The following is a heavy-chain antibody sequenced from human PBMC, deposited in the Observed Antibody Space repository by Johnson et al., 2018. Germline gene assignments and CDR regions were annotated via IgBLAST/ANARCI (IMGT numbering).Heavy chain of an antibody. Sequence: QVQLVQSGGGVVQXGRSLRLSCAASGFTFSSYGMHWVRQAPGKGLEWVAVIWYDGSNKYYADSVKGRFTISRDNSKNTLYLQMNSLRAEDTDEYYCARDGYGGTAAFDIWGQGTMVTVSS. CDR2: IWYDGSNK. V-gene: IGHV3-33*08. J-gene: IGHJ3*02. D-gene: IGHD5-12*01. CDR3: ARDGYGGTAAFDI. CDR1: GFTFSSYG.